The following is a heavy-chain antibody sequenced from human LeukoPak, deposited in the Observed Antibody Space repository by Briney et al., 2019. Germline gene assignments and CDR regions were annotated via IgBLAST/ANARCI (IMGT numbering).Heavy chain of an antibody. CDR2: ISSNGSTI. CDR1: GFTFSSYT. J-gene: IGHJ4*02. Sequence: GGSLRLSCAASGFTFSSYTMNWVRQAPGKGLEWVSYISSNGSTIYYADSVKGRFTISRDNAKNSLYLQMNSLRAEDTAVYYCARVPYSSSWYVFDYWGQGTLVTVSS. D-gene: IGHD6-13*01. CDR3: ARVPYSSSWYVFDY. V-gene: IGHV3-48*04.